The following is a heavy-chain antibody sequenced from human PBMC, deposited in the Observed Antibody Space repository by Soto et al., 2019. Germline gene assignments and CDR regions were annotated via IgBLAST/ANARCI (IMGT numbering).Heavy chain of an antibody. J-gene: IGHJ6*02. V-gene: IGHV4-59*01. CDR3: ARVAGYDQNYYYYGMDV. CDR1: GGSISSYY. CDR2: IYYSGST. D-gene: IGHD3-22*01. Sequence: LSLTCTVSGGSISSYYWSWIRQPPGKGLEWIGYIYYSGSTNYNPSLKSRVTISVDTSKNQFSLKLSSVTAADTAVYYCARVAGYDQNYYYYGMDVWGQGTTVTVSS.